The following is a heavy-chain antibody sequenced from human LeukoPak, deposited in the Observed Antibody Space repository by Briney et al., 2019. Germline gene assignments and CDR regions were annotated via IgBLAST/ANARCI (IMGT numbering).Heavy chain of an antibody. CDR2: IIPIFCTA. Sequence: SVKVSCKASGGTFSSYAMSWVREAPGQGLELMGGIIPIFCTANYAQKFQSRVTITTDESTSTAYMELSSLSSEDTAVYYCARGGYSYGHLTYYYYMDVWGKGTTVTVSS. V-gene: IGHV1-69*05. CDR3: ARGGYSYGHLTYYYYMDV. J-gene: IGHJ6*03. D-gene: IGHD5-18*01. CDR1: GGTFSSYA.